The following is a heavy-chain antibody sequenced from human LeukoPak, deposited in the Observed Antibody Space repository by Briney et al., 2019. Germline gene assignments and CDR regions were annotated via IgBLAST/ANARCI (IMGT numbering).Heavy chain of an antibody. CDR2: IYYSGST. CDR3: ARPHYGSGSYGWFDP. J-gene: IGHJ5*02. Sequence: SETLSLTCTVSGGSISSSSYYWGWIRQPPGKGLEWIGSIYYSGSTYYNPSLKSRVTISVDTSKNQFSLKLSSVTAADTAVYYCARPHYGSGSYGWFDPWGQGTLVTVSS. V-gene: IGHV4-39*01. D-gene: IGHD3-10*01. CDR1: GGSISSSSYY.